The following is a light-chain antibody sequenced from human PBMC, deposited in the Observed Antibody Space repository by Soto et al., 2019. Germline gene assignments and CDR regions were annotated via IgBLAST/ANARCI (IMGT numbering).Light chain of an antibody. CDR2: DAF. V-gene: IGKV1-33*01. CDR1: QSISNF. CDR3: QQYDSLPRT. Sequence: DIQMTQSPSSLSASVGDSVTITCRAGQSISNFLSWYQQKPGKAPKLLIYDAFNLETGXPSRFSGSAFGTDFTFTISSLQPEDIATYYCQQYDSLPRTFGRGTK. J-gene: IGKJ1*01.